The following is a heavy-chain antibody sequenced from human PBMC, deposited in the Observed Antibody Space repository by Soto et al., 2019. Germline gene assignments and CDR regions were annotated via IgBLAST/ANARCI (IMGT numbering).Heavy chain of an antibody. D-gene: IGHD6-6*01. CDR1: GVSMTSSY. Sequence: QVQLQESGPGLVKPSETLSLTCDVSGVSMTSSYWSWVRQPPGKGLECIGYIAHTGDINYNPSLKSRATMSLDTPKSHFSLKLSSVTAADTAVYYCARTARLFDYWGQGILVTVSS. CDR3: ARTARLFDY. V-gene: IGHV4-59*08. CDR2: IAHTGDI. J-gene: IGHJ4*02.